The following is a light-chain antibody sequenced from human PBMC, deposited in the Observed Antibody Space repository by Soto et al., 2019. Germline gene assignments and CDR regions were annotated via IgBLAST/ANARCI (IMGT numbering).Light chain of an antibody. CDR3: CSYAGCYTFV. CDR1: SSDVGGYNY. Sequence: QSVLTQPRSVSGSPGQSVTISCTGTSSDVGGYNYVSWYQQHPGKAPKLMIYDVSTRPSGVPDRFSGSTTCNTASLTISGLQAEDEAADSCCSYAGCYTFVFGGGTKLTVL. V-gene: IGLV2-11*01. CDR2: DVS. J-gene: IGLJ2*01.